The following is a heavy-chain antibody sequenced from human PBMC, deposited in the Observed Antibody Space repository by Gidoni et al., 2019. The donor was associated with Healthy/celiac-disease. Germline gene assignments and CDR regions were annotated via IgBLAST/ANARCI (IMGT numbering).Heavy chain of an antibody. Sequence: EVQLLESGGGLVQPGGSLRLSCAASGFTFSSYAMSWVRQAPGKGLGWVSAISGSGGRTYYADSVKGRFTISRDNSKNTLYLQMNSLRAEDTAVYYCARSNSGSYYFGAFDIWGQGTMVTVSS. V-gene: IGHV3-23*01. D-gene: IGHD1-26*01. CDR2: ISGSGGRT. CDR3: ARSNSGSYYFGAFDI. CDR1: GFTFSSYA. J-gene: IGHJ3*02.